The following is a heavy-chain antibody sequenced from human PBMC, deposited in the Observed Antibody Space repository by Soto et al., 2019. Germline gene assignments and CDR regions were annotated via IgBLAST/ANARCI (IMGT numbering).Heavy chain of an antibody. V-gene: IGHV3-49*04. Sequence: GGSLRLSCTASGFTFGDYAMSWVRQAPGKXLEWVGFIRSKAYGGTTEYAASVKGRFTISRDDSKSIAYLQMNSLKTEDTAVYYCTRDGLPDCSSTSCYMYYYGMDVWGQGTTVTVSS. CDR1: GFTFGDYA. D-gene: IGHD2-2*02. CDR2: IRSKAYGGTT. J-gene: IGHJ6*02. CDR3: TRDGLPDCSSTSCYMYYYGMDV.